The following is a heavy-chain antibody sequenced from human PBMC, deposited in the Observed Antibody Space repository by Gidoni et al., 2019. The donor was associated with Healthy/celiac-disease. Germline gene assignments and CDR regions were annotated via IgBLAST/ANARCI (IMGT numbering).Heavy chain of an antibody. CDR1: GFTFTSSA. CDR3: AADGPDYYYYGMDV. Sequence: QLQLVQSGPEVKKPGTSVKVSCKASGFTFTSSAMQWVRQARGQRREWIGWIVVGSGNTNYAQKCQERVTSTRDMSTSTAYMELSSLRSEDTAVYYCAADGPDYYYYGMDVWGQGTTVTVSS. V-gene: IGHV1-58*02. J-gene: IGHJ6*02. CDR2: IVVGSGNT.